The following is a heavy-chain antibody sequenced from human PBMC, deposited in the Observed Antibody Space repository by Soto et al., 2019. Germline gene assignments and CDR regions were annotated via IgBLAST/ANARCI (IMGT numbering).Heavy chain of an antibody. V-gene: IGHV3-21*01. J-gene: IGHJ4*02. Sequence: GGSLRLSCAASGFTFSSFSLTWVRQAPGKGLEWVSSISSISSYIYYADSVKGRFTISRDNAKNSLYLQMNSLRAEDTAVYYCARYVYAISHLVPVWGQGTLVTVSS. CDR3: ARYVYAISHLVPV. CDR1: GFTFSSFS. CDR2: ISSISSYI. D-gene: IGHD2-8*01.